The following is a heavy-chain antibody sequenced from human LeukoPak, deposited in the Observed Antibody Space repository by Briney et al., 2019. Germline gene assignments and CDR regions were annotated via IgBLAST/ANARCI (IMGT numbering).Heavy chain of an antibody. CDR1: GFGFSDSV. D-gene: IGHD6-6*01. Sequence: PGKSLRLSCVASGFGFSDSVIHWVRQAPGKGLEWVAVISHDVKTTYYADSAKGRFTISRDNSKNTLYLQMSSLRADDTAVYYCVKDRSIAAPNNDFFDSWGQGALVTVSS. CDR3: VKDRSIAAPNNDFFDS. CDR2: ISHDVKTT. V-gene: IGHV3-30*14. J-gene: IGHJ4*02.